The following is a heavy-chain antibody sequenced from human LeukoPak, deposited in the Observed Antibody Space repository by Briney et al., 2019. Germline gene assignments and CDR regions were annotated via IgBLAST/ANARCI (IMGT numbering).Heavy chain of an antibody. D-gene: IGHD2-15*01. CDR3: AKDYFGVVVMVGFDY. J-gene: IGHJ4*02. CDR2: ISGSGGST. Sequence: GGSLRLSCAASGFTFSSYAMSWVRQAPGKGLEWVSAISGSGGSTYYADSVKGRFTISRDNSKNTLYLQINSLRAEDTAVYYCAKDYFGVVVMVGFDYWGQGTLVTVSS. V-gene: IGHV3-23*01. CDR1: GFTFSSYA.